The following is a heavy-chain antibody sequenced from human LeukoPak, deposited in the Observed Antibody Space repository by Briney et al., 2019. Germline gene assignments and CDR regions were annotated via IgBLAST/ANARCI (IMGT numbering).Heavy chain of an antibody. Sequence: SETLSLTCAVYGGSFSGYYWSWIRQPPGKGLEWIGEINHSGSTNYNPSLKSRVTISVDTSKNQFSLKLSSVTAADTAVYYCATRPLYGDYPDYWGQGTLVTVSS. CDR1: GGSFSGYY. D-gene: IGHD4-17*01. CDR3: ATRPLYGDYPDY. CDR2: INHSGST. J-gene: IGHJ4*02. V-gene: IGHV4-34*01.